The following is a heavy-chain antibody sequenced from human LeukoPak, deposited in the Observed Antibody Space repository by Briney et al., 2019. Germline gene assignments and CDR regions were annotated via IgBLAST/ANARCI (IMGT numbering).Heavy chain of an antibody. CDR3: AKDSGWILFDD. CDR1: AFIFDNYA. J-gene: IGHJ4*02. Sequence: GGTLRLSCAASAFIFDNYAMTCVRQAPGKGLQWVSTITASSATTYYADSVKGRFTISRDNSNNTVYLQMNSLRDEDTAVYYCAKDSGWILFDDWGQGTLVTVSS. CDR2: ITASSATT. D-gene: IGHD2-2*03. V-gene: IGHV3-23*01.